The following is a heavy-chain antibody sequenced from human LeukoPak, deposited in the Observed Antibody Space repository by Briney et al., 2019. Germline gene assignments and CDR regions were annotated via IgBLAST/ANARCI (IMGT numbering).Heavy chain of an antibody. V-gene: IGHV4-34*01. D-gene: IGHD5-24*01. CDR1: GGSFSGYY. Sequence: PSETLSLTCAVYGGSFSGYYWSCIRQPPGKGLEWIGEINHSGSTNYNPSLKSRVTISVDTSKNQFSLKLSSVTAADTAVYYCARRSSKRFNWYFDLWGRGTLVTVSS. CDR2: INHSGST. J-gene: IGHJ2*01. CDR3: ARRSSKRFNWYFDL.